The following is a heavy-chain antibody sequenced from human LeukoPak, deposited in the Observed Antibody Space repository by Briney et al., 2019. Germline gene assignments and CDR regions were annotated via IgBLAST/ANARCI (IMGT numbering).Heavy chain of an antibody. J-gene: IGHJ4*02. Sequence: GGSLRLSCAASGFTFSDYYMSWIRQAPGKGQEWVSYISSSGSTIYYAASVKGRFTISRDNAKNSLYLQMNSKRAEDTAVYYCASGITMVREIDYWGQGTLVTVSS. V-gene: IGHV3-11*04. D-gene: IGHD3-10*01. CDR2: ISSSGSTI. CDR3: ASGITMVREIDY. CDR1: GFTFSDYY.